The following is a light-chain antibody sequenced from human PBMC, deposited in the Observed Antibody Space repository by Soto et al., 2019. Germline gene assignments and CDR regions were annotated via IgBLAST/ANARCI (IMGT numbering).Light chain of an antibody. CDR1: RNIDSW. CDR2: SAS. V-gene: IGKV1-5*03. Sequence: DIRMTQSPSTLSASLGDRVPISCRASRNIDSWLAWYQQRPGGIPQLLIYSASNLQNGVPSRFSGSGSGTDFTLTINGLQPDDFATYYCQEFHSSSRTFGQGTRVDMK. CDR3: QEFHSSSRT. J-gene: IGKJ1*01.